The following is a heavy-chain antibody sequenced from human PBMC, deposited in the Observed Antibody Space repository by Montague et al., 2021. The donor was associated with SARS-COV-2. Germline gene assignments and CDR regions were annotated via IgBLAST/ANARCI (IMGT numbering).Heavy chain of an antibody. D-gene: IGHD3-10*01. CDR1: GGSISSSSYY. CDR3: ASPGPPYYGSGSYRYFFDY. V-gene: IGHV4-39*01. Sequence: SETLSLTCTVSGGSISSSSYYWGWIRQPPGKGLEWIGSIYYSGSTYYNPSLKSRVTISVDTSKNQFSLKLSSVTAADTAVYYRASPGPPYYGSGSYRYFFDYWGQGTLVTVSS. CDR2: IYYSGST. J-gene: IGHJ4*02.